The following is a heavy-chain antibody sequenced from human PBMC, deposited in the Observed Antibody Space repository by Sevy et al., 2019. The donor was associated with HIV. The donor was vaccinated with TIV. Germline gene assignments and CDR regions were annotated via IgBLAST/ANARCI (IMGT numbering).Heavy chain of an antibody. CDR2: ISYDGNTK. D-gene: IGHD6-19*01. V-gene: IGHV3-30*03. Sequence: GGYLRLSCAASGFTFGAHGMHWVRQAPGKGLEWVAVISYDGNTKYYGDSVKGRFTISRDNSKNALYLQVNSLRPEDTAVYHCARDVGYSIGWYPGYWGQGTLVTVSS. CDR1: GFTFGAHG. CDR3: ARDVGYSIGWYPGY. J-gene: IGHJ4*02.